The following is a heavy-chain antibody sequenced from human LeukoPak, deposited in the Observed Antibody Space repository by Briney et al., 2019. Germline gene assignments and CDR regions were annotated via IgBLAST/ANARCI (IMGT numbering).Heavy chain of an antibody. CDR3: AREGEEMATITGFDY. CDR1: GYTFTGYY. J-gene: IGHJ4*02. Sequence: GASVKVSCKASGYTFTGYYMHWVRQAPGQGLEWMGWINPNSGGTNYAQKFQGRVTVTRDTSISTAYMELSRLRSDDTAVYYCAREGEEMATITGFDYWGQGTLVTVSS. V-gene: IGHV1-2*02. CDR2: INPNSGGT. D-gene: IGHD5-24*01.